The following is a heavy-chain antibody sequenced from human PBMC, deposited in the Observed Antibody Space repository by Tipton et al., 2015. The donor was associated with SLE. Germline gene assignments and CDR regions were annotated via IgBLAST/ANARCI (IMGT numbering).Heavy chain of an antibody. D-gene: IGHD1-26*01. Sequence: QLVQSGAEVKKPGESLRISCKGSGDTFTNYWITWMRQMPGKGLEWMGRIDPSDSYTDYRPSLLGHVTISVDRSKNQFSLKLSSVTAADTAVYYCAREENQWGRLGYWGQGTLVTVSS. V-gene: IGHV5-10-1*01. CDR1: GDTFTNYW. J-gene: IGHJ4*02. CDR2: IDPSDSYT. CDR3: AREENQWGRLGY.